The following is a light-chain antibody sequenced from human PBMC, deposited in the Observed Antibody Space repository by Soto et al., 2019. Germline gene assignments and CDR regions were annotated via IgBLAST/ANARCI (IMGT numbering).Light chain of an antibody. V-gene: IGKV3-11*01. J-gene: IGKJ5*01. CDR1: QSISSH. CDR3: QQRSDWPIT. CDR2: DAS. Sequence: EIVLTQSPATLSLSPGERATLSCRASQSISSHLAWHQQKPGQAPRLLIYDASNRATGIPARFSGSGSGTDFTLTISSLEPEDSAVYYCQQRSDWPITFGQGTRLEIK.